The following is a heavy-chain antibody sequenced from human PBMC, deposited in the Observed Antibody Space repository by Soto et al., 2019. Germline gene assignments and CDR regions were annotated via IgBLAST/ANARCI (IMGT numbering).Heavy chain of an antibody. V-gene: IGHV3-23*01. CDR1: GFSSDNYA. Sequence: GGSLRLSCVASGFSSDNYAMSWVRQAPGKGLEWVSAIKSDGSSTYYAASVKDRFIISRDNSKNTLYLQLNSLRAEDTAVYYCAQLGLMTFSHKHYFNHWGRGTLVTVSS. J-gene: IGHJ4*02. CDR3: AQLGLMTFSHKHYFNH. D-gene: IGHD3-16*01. CDR2: IKSDGSST.